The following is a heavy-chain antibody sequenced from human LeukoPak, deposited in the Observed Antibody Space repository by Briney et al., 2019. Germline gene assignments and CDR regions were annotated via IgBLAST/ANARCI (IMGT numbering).Heavy chain of an antibody. V-gene: IGHV4-59*01. CDR1: GVSINNYY. CDR3: ERSRGYSGYAYDAFDI. D-gene: IGHD5-12*01. CDR2: VYYSGST. Sequence: SETLSLTCSVSGVSINNYYWSWIREPPGRGLEWIGYVYYSGSTNYNPSLKSRVTISVDTSKNQFSLKLSSVTAADTAVYYCERSRGYSGYAYDAFDIWGQGTMVTVSS. J-gene: IGHJ3*02.